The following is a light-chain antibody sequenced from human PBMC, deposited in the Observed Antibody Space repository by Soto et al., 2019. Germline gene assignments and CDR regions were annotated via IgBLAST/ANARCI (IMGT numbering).Light chain of an antibody. CDR1: QNIDAW. CDR2: KAS. V-gene: IGKV1-5*03. CDR3: QRYNTYTLT. J-gene: IGKJ4*01. Sequence: IQMTQSPSTMSASVGDRVTITCRASQNIDAWLAWYQQKPGKAPKVLIYKASSLESGVPSRFSGSGSGTEFTLTISSLKTDDSATYYCQRYNTYTLTFGGGTKVDIK.